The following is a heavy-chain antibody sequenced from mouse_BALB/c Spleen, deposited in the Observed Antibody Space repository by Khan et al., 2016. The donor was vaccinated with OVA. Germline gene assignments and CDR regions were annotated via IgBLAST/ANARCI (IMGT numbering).Heavy chain of an antibody. CDR2: IYPYNDGT. Sequence: IQLVQSGPELVKPGASVKMSCKASGYTFTSYVMHWVKQKPGQGLEWVGYIYPYNDGTKYNEMFKGKATLTSDKSYSTAYMELSSLTSEDSAVYYCARNYRYDVYFDYWGQGTSLTVSS. CDR1: GYTFTSYV. J-gene: IGHJ2*02. V-gene: IGHV1S136*01. D-gene: IGHD2-14*01. CDR3: ARNYRYDVYFDY.